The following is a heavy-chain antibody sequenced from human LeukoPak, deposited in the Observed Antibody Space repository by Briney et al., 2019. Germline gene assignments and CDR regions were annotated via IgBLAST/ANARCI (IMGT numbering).Heavy chain of an antibody. Sequence: SETLSLTCSVSGGSISSGSYYWSWIRQPAGKGLKWIGRIYTSGSTNYNPSLKSRVTISVDTSKNQFSLKLSSVTAADTAVYYCARHIVVVPAAFPWFDPWGQGTLVTVSS. J-gene: IGHJ5*02. D-gene: IGHD2-2*01. CDR1: GGSISSGSYY. CDR2: IYTSGST. CDR3: ARHIVVVPAAFPWFDP. V-gene: IGHV4-61*02.